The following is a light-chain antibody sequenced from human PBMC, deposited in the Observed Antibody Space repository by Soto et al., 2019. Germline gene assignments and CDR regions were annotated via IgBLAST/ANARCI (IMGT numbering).Light chain of an antibody. J-gene: IGKJ2*01. V-gene: IGKV3-15*01. CDR1: QSISSN. CDR3: QQYNNWPPTT. CDR2: GAS. Sequence: EIVMTQSPATLSVSPGERATLSCRASQSISSNLAWSQQKPGQAPRLLIYGASTKAAGIPARFSGSGSGTEFSLTISRLQSEDFAVYYCQQYNNWPPTTFGQGNKLELK.